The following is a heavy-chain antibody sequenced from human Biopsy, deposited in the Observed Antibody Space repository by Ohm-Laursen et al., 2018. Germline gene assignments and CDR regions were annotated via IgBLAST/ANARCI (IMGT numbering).Heavy chain of an antibody. CDR3: ATDMGGREIPNYYAFDL. J-gene: IGHJ3*01. D-gene: IGHD3-22*01. CDR1: GYTLAELT. V-gene: IGHV1-24*01. Sequence: SVKVSCKVSGYTLAELTMHWVRQAPGKGLEWMGMSDPEDGQTIYAQNFQGRLTMTDDTSTDTAYMELSSLRSDDTAVYFCATDMGGREIPNYYAFDLWGQGTKVTVSS. CDR2: SDPEDGQT.